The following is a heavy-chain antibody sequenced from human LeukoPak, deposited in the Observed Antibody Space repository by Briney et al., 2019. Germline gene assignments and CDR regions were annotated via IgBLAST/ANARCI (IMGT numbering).Heavy chain of an antibody. Sequence: SETLSLTCTVSGGSISSYYWSWIRQPAGKGLEWIGRIYTSGSTNYNPSLKSRVTMSVGTSKNQFSLKLSSVTAADTAVYYCARTLKGEQWSNDLYYFDYWGQGTLVTVSS. V-gene: IGHV4-4*07. D-gene: IGHD6-19*01. CDR2: IYTSGST. CDR1: GGSISSYY. J-gene: IGHJ4*02. CDR3: ARTLKGEQWSNDLYYFDY.